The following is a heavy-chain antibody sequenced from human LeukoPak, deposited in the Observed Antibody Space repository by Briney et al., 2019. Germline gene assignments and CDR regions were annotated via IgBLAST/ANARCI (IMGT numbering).Heavy chain of an antibody. V-gene: IGHV3-21*01. CDR1: GFTFSSYS. J-gene: IGHJ4*02. CDR2: ISTSSTYI. D-gene: IGHD6-19*01. Sequence: GGSLRLSCAASGFTFSSYSMNWVRQAPGKGLEWVSSISTSSTYIYYADSVKGRFAISRDNAKNSLYLQMNSLRAEDTAVYYCARLGLYSSGWYSDYWGQGNLVTVSS. CDR3: ARLGLYSSGWYSDY.